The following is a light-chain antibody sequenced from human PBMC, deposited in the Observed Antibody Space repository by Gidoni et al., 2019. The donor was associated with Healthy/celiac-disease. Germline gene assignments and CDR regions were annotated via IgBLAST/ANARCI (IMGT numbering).Light chain of an antibody. CDR3: QTWGTVIQV. CDR2: LTSYGSH. J-gene: IGLJ2*01. CDR1: SGHSSYA. Sequence: QLVLTKSPSASASLVASVKLTCTLSSGHSSYAIAWNQQQPEKGPPYLRKLTSYGSHSNGAGFLDRFVGSSFWVARYLTISCLQSEDEADYYCQTWGTVIQVFGGGTKLTV. V-gene: IGLV4-69*01.